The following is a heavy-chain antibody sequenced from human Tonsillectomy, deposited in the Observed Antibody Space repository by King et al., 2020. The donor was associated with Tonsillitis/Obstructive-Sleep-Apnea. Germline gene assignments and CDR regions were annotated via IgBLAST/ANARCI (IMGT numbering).Heavy chain of an antibody. CDR1: GFSLGTIGVG. CDR3: AHRRDHKRAFDY. J-gene: IGHJ4*02. Sequence: TLKESGPTLVKSTQTLTLTCTFSGFSLGTIGVGVGWIRHPPGKALAWLALTYWVDAKRYSPSLESTLTLTKATSKNQVDLTMTNMDPVDTAAYYCAHRRDHKRAFDYWGQGSLVTVSS. CDR2: TYWVDAK. V-gene: IGHV2-5*02. D-gene: IGHD1-14*01.